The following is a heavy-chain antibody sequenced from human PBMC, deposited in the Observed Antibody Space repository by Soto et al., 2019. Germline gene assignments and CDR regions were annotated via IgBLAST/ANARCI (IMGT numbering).Heavy chain of an antibody. CDR1: GYSFTNYW. CDR2: IDPSDSYT. V-gene: IGHV5-10-1*01. D-gene: IGHD5-18*01. Sequence: GESLKISCKASGYSFTNYWIGWVRQMPGKGLEWMGRIDPSDSYTNYSPSFQGHVTISADKSIGTAYLQWSSLKASDTAMYYCARTSMQSRGYSYGHGGMDVWGQGTTVTVSS. CDR3: ARTSMQSRGYSYGHGGMDV. J-gene: IGHJ6*02.